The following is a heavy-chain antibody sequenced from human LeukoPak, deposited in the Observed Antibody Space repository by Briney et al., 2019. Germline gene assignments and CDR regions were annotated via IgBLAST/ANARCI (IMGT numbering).Heavy chain of an antibody. V-gene: IGHV4-39*07. J-gene: IGHJ4*02. CDR3: ARASSSWYVGYFDY. CDR2: IYYSGST. CDR1: GGSISSSSYY. D-gene: IGHD6-13*01. Sequence: SETLSLTCTVSGGSISSSSYYWGWIRQPPGKGLEWIGSIYYSGSTYYNPSLKSRVTISVDTSKNQFSLKLSSVTAADTAVYYCARASSSWYVGYFDYWGQGTLVTVSS.